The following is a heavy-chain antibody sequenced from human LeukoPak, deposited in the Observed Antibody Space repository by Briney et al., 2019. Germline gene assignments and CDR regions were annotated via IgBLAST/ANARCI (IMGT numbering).Heavy chain of an antibody. CDR1: GGSFSGYY. J-gene: IGHJ6*03. Sequence: PSETLSLTCAVYGGSFSGYYWSWIRQPPGKGLEWIGEINHSGSTNYNPSLKSRVTISVDTSKNQFSLKLSSVTAADTAVYYCASLPRIAARYYMDVWGKGTTVTVSS. CDR3: ASLPRIAARYYMDV. D-gene: IGHD6-25*01. V-gene: IGHV4-34*01. CDR2: INHSGST.